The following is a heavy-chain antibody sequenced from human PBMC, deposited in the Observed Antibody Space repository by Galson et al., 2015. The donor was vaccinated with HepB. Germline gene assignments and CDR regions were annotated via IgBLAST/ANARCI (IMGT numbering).Heavy chain of an antibody. CDR1: GFTFSSYW. CDR2: INSDGRST. CDR3: AREIVAGTQPRRLNTWFDL. D-gene: IGHD6-19*01. Sequence: SLRLSCAASGFTFSSYWMHWVRQAPGKGLVWVSHINSDGRSTTYADSVKGRFTISRDNAKNTLYLQMNSLRAEDTAVYYCAREIVAGTQPRRLNTWFDLWGQGTVVTVSS. V-gene: IGHV3-74*01. J-gene: IGHJ5*02.